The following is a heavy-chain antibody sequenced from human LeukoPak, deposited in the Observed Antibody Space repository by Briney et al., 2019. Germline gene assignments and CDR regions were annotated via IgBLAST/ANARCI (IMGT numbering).Heavy chain of an antibody. CDR3: ARHKQSGTYYDAFDI. CDR2: IYYSGST. J-gene: IGHJ3*02. V-gene: IGHV4-39*01. D-gene: IGHD1-26*01. Sequence: SETLSLTCTVSGGSIGSTTYYWGWIRQPPGKELECIGSIYYSGSTYYNPSLKSRVTISLDTSKNQFSLKLSSVTAADTAVYYCARHKQSGTYYDAFDIWGQGIMVTVSS. CDR1: GGSIGSTTYY.